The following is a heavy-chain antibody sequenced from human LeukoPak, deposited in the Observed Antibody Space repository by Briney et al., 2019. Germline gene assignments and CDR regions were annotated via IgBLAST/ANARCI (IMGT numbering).Heavy chain of an antibody. CDR2: IYYSGST. D-gene: IGHD6-6*01. J-gene: IGHJ4*02. V-gene: IGHV4-39*07. CDR1: GGSISSSSYY. Sequence: SETLSLTCTVSGGSISSSSYYWGWIRQPPGKGLEWIGSIYYSGSTYYNPSLKSRVTISVDTSKNQFSLKLSSVTAADTAVYYCAREGTAIAARPEGYWGQGTLVTVSS. CDR3: AREGTAIAARPEGY.